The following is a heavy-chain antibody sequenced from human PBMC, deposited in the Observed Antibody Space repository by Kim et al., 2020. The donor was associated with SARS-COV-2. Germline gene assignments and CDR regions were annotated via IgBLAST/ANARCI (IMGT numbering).Heavy chain of an antibody. V-gene: IGHV4-34*01. Sequence: SETLSLTCAVYGGSFSGYYWSWIRQSPGKGLEWIGEINHSGSTNYNPSLKSRVTMSVDTSKNQFSLKLSSVTAADTAVYYCARKHSGSYYDGEIDYWGQG. J-gene: IGHJ4*02. D-gene: IGHD1-26*01. CDR1: GGSFSGYY. CDR2: INHSGST. CDR3: ARKHSGSYYDGEIDY.